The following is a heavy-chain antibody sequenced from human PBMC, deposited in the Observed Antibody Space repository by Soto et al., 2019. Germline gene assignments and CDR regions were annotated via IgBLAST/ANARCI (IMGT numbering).Heavy chain of an antibody. CDR3: ARVVSTMIVVALGGWFDP. CDR1: GGSISSGGYY. CDR2: IYYSGST. J-gene: IGHJ5*02. Sequence: QVQLQESGPGLVKPSQTLSLTCTVSGGSISSGGYYWSWIRQHPGKGLEWIGYIYYSGSTYYNPSLKSRVTISVDTSKNQFSLKLSSVTAADTAVYYCARVVSTMIVVALGGWFDPWGQGTLVTVSS. V-gene: IGHV4-31*03. D-gene: IGHD3-22*01.